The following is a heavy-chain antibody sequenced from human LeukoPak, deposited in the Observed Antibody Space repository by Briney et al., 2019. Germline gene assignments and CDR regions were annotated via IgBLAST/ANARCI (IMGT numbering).Heavy chain of an antibody. Sequence: GGSLRLSCAASGFTLSNSGMHWVRQAPVKGLEWVAVIWSDGSTKDYADSVKGRFTISRDTSKNTLYLDMNSLRAEDTAVYYCARDKGTTCIDNWGQGALVTVSS. J-gene: IGHJ4*02. CDR1: GFTLSNSG. CDR2: IWSDGSTK. CDR3: ARDKGTTCIDN. D-gene: IGHD4-17*01. V-gene: IGHV3-33*01.